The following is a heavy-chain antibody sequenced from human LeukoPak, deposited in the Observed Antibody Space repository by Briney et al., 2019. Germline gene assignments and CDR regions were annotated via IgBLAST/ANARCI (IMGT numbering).Heavy chain of an antibody. Sequence: SETLSLTCTVSGGSISSSSYYWGWIRQPPGKGLEWLGSIYYSGSTYYNPTLKSRVTISVDTSKNQFSLKLSSVTAADTTVYYCARRLIAARGGWFDPWGQGTLVTVSS. V-gene: IGHV4-39*01. J-gene: IGHJ5*02. CDR2: IYYSGST. D-gene: IGHD6-6*01. CDR1: GGSISSSSYY. CDR3: ARRLIAARGGWFDP.